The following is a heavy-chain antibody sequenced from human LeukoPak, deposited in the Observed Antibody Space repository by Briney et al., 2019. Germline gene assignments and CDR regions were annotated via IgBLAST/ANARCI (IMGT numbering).Heavy chain of an antibody. CDR1: GGTFSSYA. Sequence: SVKVSCKASGGTFSSYAISWVRQAPGQGLEWMGRIIPIFGTANYAQKFQGRVTITTDESTSTAYMELSSLRSEDTAVYYCARALSPYYDYVWGSYRLDYWGQGTLVTVSS. V-gene: IGHV1-69*05. D-gene: IGHD3-16*02. CDR3: ARALSPYYDYVWGSYRLDY. J-gene: IGHJ4*02. CDR2: IIPIFGTA.